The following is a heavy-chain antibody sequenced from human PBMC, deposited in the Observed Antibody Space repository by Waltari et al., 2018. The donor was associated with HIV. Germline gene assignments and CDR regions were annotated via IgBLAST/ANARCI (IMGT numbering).Heavy chain of an antibody. V-gene: IGHV3-74*03. J-gene: IGHJ2*01. Sequence: EVQLVESGGGLVEPGGPLRLSCAASGFTFSSYWMPWVRQAPGKGLVWVSGINSDGSSTKYADSVKDRFIISRDNAKNTLYLQMNTLRDEDTAVYYCTRVPEVEMATIWYFDLWGRGTLVTVSS. CDR2: INSDGSST. CDR3: TRVPEVEMATIWYFDL. D-gene: IGHD5-12*01. CDR1: GFTFSSYW.